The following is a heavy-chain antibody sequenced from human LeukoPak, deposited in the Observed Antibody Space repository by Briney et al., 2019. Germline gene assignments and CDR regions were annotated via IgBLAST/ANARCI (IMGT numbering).Heavy chain of an antibody. V-gene: IGHV3-23*01. D-gene: IGHD6-13*01. CDR2: ISGGGGST. J-gene: IGHJ3*02. CDR3: ANSPDPGIAADAFDI. CDR1: GFTFSSYA. Sequence: PGGSLRLSCAASGFTFSSYAMSWVRQAPGKGLEWVSAISGGGGSTYYADSVKGRFTISRDNSKNTLYLQMNSLRAEDTAVYYCANSPDPGIAADAFDIWGQGTMVTVSS.